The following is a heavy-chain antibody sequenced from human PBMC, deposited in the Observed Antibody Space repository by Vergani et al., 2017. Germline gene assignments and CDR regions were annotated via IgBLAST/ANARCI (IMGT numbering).Heavy chain of an antibody. V-gene: IGHV3-23*01. CDR3: AKMYYYDSSGYLTRQH. CDR1: GFTFSSYA. CDR2: ISGSGGST. D-gene: IGHD3-22*01. Sequence: EVQLLESGGGLVQPGGSLRLSCAASGFTFSSYAMSWVRQAPGKGLEWVSAISGSGGSTYYADSVKGRFTISRDNSKNTLYLQMNSLRAEDTAVYYCAKMYYYDSSGYLTRQHWGQGTLVTVSS. J-gene: IGHJ1*01.